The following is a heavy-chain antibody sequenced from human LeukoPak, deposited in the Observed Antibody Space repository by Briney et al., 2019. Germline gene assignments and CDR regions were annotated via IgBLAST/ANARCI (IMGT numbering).Heavy chain of an antibody. CDR1: GGTFSSYA. V-gene: IGHV1-69*04. CDR2: IIPILGIA. Sequence: SVKVSCKASGGTFSSYAISWVRQVPGQGLEWMGRIIPILGIANYAQKFQGRVTITADKSTSTAYMELSSLRSEDTAVYYCARDPNSSGYFGDYWGQGTLVTVSS. J-gene: IGHJ4*02. CDR3: ARDPNSSGYFGDY. D-gene: IGHD3-22*01.